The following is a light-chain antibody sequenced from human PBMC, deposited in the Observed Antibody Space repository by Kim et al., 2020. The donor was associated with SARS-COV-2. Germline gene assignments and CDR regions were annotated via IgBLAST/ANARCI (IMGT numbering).Light chain of an antibody. CDR1: QTINTW. CDR2: KAS. Sequence: DIQMTQSPSTLSVSVGDRVTITCRASQTINTWLAWYQQKPGKAPNLLIYKASSLASGVPLRFSGSGSGTEFTLTISSLQPDDSATYYCQNYDSYPLTFGGGTKVDIK. V-gene: IGKV1-5*03. J-gene: IGKJ4*01. CDR3: QNYDSYPLT.